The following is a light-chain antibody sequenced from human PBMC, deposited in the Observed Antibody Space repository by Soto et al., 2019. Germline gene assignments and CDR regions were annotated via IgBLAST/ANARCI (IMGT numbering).Light chain of an antibody. Sequence: DLQMTQSPSTLSASIGDRVTITCRASESIRTWLAWYQHKPGKAPKFLIYDASTLESGVPSRFSGSGSGTEFTLTISSLQPDDFATYYCQQYNNYPRTVGQGTKVDIK. CDR1: ESIRTW. CDR2: DAS. V-gene: IGKV1-5*01. J-gene: IGKJ1*01. CDR3: QQYNNYPRT.